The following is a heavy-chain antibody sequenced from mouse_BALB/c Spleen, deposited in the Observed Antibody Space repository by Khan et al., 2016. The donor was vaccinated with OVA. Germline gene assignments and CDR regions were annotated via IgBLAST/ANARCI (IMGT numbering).Heavy chain of an antibody. Sequence: EVELVESGGGLVQPGGSLKLSCATSGFTFSDYYMYWVRQTPEKRLEWVAYLSNRGTTTYYPDTVRGRFTISRDNAKNTLYLQTSRLESEDTAMYYCAREGDDGGLAYWGQGTLVTVSA. D-gene: IGHD2-3*01. J-gene: IGHJ3*01. CDR1: GFTFSDYY. CDR2: LSNRGTTT. CDR3: AREGDDGGLAY. V-gene: IGHV5-12*02.